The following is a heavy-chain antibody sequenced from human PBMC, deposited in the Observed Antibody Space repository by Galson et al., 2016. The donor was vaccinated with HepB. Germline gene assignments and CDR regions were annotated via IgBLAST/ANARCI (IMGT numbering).Heavy chain of an antibody. CDR2: LYSGGST. V-gene: IGHV3-53*01. CDR1: GFTVSNNC. J-gene: IGHJ3*02. D-gene: IGHD3-22*01. CDR3: ARDRYYYDTSGYYYNDGFDI. Sequence: SLRLSCAASGFTVSNNCMTWVRQAPGRGLEWISLLYSGGSTFYAGSVRGRFTISRDNSKNTVYLQMNSLRAEDTAMYYCARDRYYYDTSGYYYNDGFDIWGQGTMVTVSS.